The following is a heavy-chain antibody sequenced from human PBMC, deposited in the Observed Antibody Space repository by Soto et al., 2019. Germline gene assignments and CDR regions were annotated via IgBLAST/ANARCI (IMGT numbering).Heavy chain of an antibody. Sequence: GGSLRLSCAASGFTFGNFVMRWVRQTPGKGLEWVSTITETGGDTYYTDSVKGRFTISRDNSKSTLYLQMTSLRAEDTALYYCTRASSDRNHMEVWGPGTTVTVSS. CDR3: TRASSDRNHMEV. J-gene: IGHJ6*02. CDR1: GFTFGNFV. V-gene: IGHV3-23*01. CDR2: ITETGGDT.